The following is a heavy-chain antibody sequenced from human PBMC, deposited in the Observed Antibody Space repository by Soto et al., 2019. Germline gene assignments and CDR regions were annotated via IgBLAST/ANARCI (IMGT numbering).Heavy chain of an antibody. CDR2: IYYSGST. J-gene: IGHJ1*01. CDR1: GGSISSYY. V-gene: IGHV4-59*08. Sequence: SETLSLTCTVSGGSISSYYWSWIRQPPGKGLEWIGYIYYSGSTNYNPSLKSRVTISVDTSKNQFSLKLSSVTAADTAVYYCARAIAARPQNYFQHWGQGTLVTVSS. D-gene: IGHD6-6*01. CDR3: ARAIAARPQNYFQH.